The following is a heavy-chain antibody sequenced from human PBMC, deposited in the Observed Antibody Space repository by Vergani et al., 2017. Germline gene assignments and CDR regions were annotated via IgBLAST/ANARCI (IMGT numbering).Heavy chain of an antibody. CDR2: INHSGST. CDR3: AREQLRGGFDY. Sequence: QVQLQQWGAGLLKPSETLSLTCAVSGGSFSGYYWSWIRQPPGKGLEWIGEINHSGSTNYNPSLKSRVTISVDTSKNQFSLKLSSVTAADTAVYYCAREQLRGGFDYWGQGTLVTVSS. J-gene: IGHJ4*02. V-gene: IGHV4-34*01. CDR1: GGSFSGYY. D-gene: IGHD6-6*01.